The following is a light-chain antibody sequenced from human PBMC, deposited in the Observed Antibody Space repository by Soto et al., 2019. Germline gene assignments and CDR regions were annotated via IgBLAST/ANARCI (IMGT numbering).Light chain of an antibody. V-gene: IGKV3D-20*02. CDR1: QSVSSSY. J-gene: IGKJ4*01. Sequence: EIVMTQSPATLSVSPGERATLSCRASQSVSSSYLAWYQQQLGQAPRLLIYGASNRATGIPARFSGSGSGTDFTLTISSLEPEDFAVYYCQQRSNWPPETFGGGTKVDI. CDR2: GAS. CDR3: QQRSNWPPET.